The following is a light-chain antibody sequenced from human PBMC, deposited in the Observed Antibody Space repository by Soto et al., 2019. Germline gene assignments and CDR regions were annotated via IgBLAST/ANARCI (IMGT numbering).Light chain of an antibody. J-gene: IGKJ5*01. V-gene: IGKV3-20*01. CDR2: GAS. Sequence: EIVLTQSPGTLSLSPGEKATLSCRASQCVSSSYLAWYQQIPGQSLRLLIYGASSSATGIPDRFSGSGSGTDFTLTISRLEPEDFAVYYCQQYGSSPRITFGQGTRLEIK. CDR3: QQYGSSPRIT. CDR1: QCVSSSY.